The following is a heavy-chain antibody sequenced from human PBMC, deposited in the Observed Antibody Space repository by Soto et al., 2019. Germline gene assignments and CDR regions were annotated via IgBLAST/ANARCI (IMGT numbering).Heavy chain of an antibody. CDR2: ISSSSSYT. J-gene: IGHJ6*02. CDR3: ARHKLGMLEYHMDV. D-gene: IGHD7-27*01. CDR1: GFTFSDYY. Sequence: PGGSLRLSCAASGFTFSDYYMSWIRQAPGKGLEWVSYISSSSSYTNYADSVKGRFTISRDNAKNSLYLQMSSLRAEDTAVYYCARHKLGMLEYHMDVWGQGTTVTVSS. V-gene: IGHV3-11*06.